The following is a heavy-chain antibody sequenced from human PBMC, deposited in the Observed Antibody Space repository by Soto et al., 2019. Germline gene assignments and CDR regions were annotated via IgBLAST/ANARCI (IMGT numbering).Heavy chain of an antibody. V-gene: IGHV1-18*01. J-gene: IGHJ4*01. CDR1: GYTFTNYG. Sequence: QVQLVQSEAEVKKPGASVKVSCKASGYTFTNYGINWVRQAPGQGLEWLGWVSAYNGERRYAQRVQARVIMTTDTSTTTAYMELRSLRSDDTAVYYCSRGTSIPASGDYWGQGTLVTVSS. CDR3: SRGTSIPASGDY. CDR2: VSAYNGER. D-gene: IGHD6-6*01.